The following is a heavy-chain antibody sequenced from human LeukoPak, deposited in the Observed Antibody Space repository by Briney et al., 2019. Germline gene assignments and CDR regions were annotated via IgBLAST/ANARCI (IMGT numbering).Heavy chain of an antibody. CDR1: GGTFSSYA. J-gene: IGHJ4*02. CDR2: IIPILGIA. V-gene: IGHV1-69*04. D-gene: IGHD2-21*01. Sequence: SVKVSCKASGGTFSSYAISWVRQAPGQGLEWMGRIIPILGIANYAQKFQGRVTITADKSTSTAYLELSSLRSEDTAVYYCARVFPNTERLAHFDYWGQGTLVTVSS. CDR3: ARVFPNTERLAHFDY.